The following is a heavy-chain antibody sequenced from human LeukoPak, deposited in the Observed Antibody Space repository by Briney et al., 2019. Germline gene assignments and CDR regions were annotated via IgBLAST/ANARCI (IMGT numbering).Heavy chain of an antibody. D-gene: IGHD4-23*01. Sequence: GESLKISCKASGYTFSDYYITWLRQLPGKGLEWMGRIHPSDSYTTYSPSFQGHVTFSADKSISTAYLQWSSLKASDTAMYYCARVLVYGGNLYGMDVWGQGTTVTVSS. CDR3: ARVLVYGGNLYGMDV. J-gene: IGHJ6*02. V-gene: IGHV5-10-1*01. CDR1: GYTFSDYY. CDR2: IHPSDSYT.